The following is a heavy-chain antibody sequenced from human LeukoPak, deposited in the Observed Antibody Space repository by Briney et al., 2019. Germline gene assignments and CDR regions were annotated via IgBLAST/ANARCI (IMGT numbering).Heavy chain of an antibody. D-gene: IGHD2-15*01. CDR3: ARDRRGVVVVAATPDGWFDP. CDR1: GGTFSSYT. J-gene: IGHJ5*02. V-gene: IGHV1-69*04. Sequence: SVKVSCKASGGTFSSYTISWVRQAPGQGLEWMGRIIHILGIANYAQKFQGRVTITADKSTSTAYMELSSLRSEDTAVYYCARDRRGVVVVAATPDGWFDPWGQGTLVTVSS. CDR2: IIHILGIA.